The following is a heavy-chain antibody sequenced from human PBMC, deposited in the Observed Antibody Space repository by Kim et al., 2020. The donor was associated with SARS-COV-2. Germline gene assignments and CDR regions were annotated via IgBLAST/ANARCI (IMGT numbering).Heavy chain of an antibody. D-gene: IGHD2-15*01. V-gene: IGHV7-4-1*02. J-gene: IGHJ6*02. CDR2: INTNTGNP. Sequence: ASVKVSCKASGYTFTSYAMNWVRQAPGQGLEWMGWINTNTGNPTYAQGFTGRFVFSLDTSVSTAYLQISSLKAEDTAVYYCARGYCSGGSCYETNYYYYGMDVWGQGTTVTVYS. CDR1: GYTFTSYA. CDR3: ARGYCSGGSCYETNYYYYGMDV.